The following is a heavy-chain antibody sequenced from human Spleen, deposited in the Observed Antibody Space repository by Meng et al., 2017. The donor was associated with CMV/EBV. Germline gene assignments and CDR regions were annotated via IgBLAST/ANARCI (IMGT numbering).Heavy chain of an antibody. V-gene: IGHV3-11*04. CDR3: AREWAV. J-gene: IGHJ4*02. Sequence: GESLKISCAASGFTFSDYYTNWIRQAPGKGLEWVSYISSTGSILYYVDSVKGRFTISRDNAKNSLYLQMNSPRAEDTAIYYCAREWAVWGQGILVTVSS. CDR1: GFTFSDYY. D-gene: IGHD4-17*01. CDR2: ISSTGSIL.